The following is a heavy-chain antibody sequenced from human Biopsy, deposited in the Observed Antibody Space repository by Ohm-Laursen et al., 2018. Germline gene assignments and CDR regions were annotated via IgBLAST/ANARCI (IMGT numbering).Heavy chain of an antibody. D-gene: IGHD6-19*01. CDR3: ARGRLRAVARFDY. CDR1: GGSFSGYY. Sequence: SQTLSLTCAVYGGSFSGYYWSRIRQPPGKGLEWIGEINHSGSTNYNPSLKSRVTISVDTSKNQFPLKLSSVTAADTAVYYCARGRLRAVARFDYWGQGTLVTVSS. V-gene: IGHV4-34*01. CDR2: INHSGST. J-gene: IGHJ4*02.